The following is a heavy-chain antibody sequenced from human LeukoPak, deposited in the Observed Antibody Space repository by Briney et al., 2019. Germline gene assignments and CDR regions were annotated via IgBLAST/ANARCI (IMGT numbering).Heavy chain of an antibody. CDR1: GYAFTSYY. D-gene: IGHD3-16*01. J-gene: IGHJ5*02. CDR3: ARDNSRIEGGISLWWFDP. Sequence: ASVKVSCKASGYAFTSYYMHWVRQAPGQGLEWMGLINPSGSGTSYAQKFQGRVTMTRDTSTSTDYMELSSLRSEDTAVYYCARDNSRIEGGISLWWFDPWGQGTLVTVSS. V-gene: IGHV1-46*01. CDR2: INPSGSGT.